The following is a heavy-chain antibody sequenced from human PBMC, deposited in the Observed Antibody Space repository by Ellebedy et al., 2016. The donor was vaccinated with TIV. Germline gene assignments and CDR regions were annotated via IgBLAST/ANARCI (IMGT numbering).Heavy chain of an antibody. V-gene: IGHV4-4*02. J-gene: IGHJ4*02. CDR1: GGSISSSNW. CDR3: ARGPLAVDGSRNLDY. Sequence: MPSETLSLTCAVSGGSISSSNWWSWVRQPPGKGLEWVGAIYHSGSTNYNPSLKSQVTISVDKSKNQFSLQLSSVTGADTAVYYCARGPLAVDGSRNLDYWGQGTLVTVSS. D-gene: IGHD3-10*01. CDR2: IYHSGST.